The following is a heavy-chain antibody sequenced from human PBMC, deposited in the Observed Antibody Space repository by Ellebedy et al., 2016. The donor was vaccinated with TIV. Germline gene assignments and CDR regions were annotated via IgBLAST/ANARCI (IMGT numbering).Heavy chain of an antibody. CDR1: GFIFTSYS. CDR3: AADASLVH. V-gene: IGHV3-21*01. CDR2: ISSTGYYI. Sequence: PGGSLRLSCATSGFIFTSYSMNWVRQAPGKGLEWFSSISSTGYYIYYAASVRGRFTISRDDAKKSLFLQMDSLRAEDTGVYYCAADASLVHWGQGALVTVSS. J-gene: IGHJ4*02. D-gene: IGHD2-8*02.